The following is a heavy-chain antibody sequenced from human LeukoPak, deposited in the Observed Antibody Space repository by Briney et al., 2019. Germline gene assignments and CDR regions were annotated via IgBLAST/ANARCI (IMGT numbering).Heavy chain of an antibody. J-gene: IGHJ6*03. CDR2: ISGSGGTT. CDR3: AKMAGTTNYYYYYYYMDV. Sequence: PGGSLRLSCGASGFTFTNSWMTWVRQAPGKGLEWVSAISGSGGTTYYADSVKGRFTISRDNSKNTLYLQMNSLRAEDTAVYYCAKMAGTTNYYYYYYYMDVWGKGTTVTISS. D-gene: IGHD1-1*01. CDR1: GFTFTNSW. V-gene: IGHV3-23*01.